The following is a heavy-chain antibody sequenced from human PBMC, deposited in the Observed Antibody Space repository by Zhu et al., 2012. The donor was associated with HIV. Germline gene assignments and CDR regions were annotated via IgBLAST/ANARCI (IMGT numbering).Heavy chain of an antibody. V-gene: IGHV4-30-4*08. CDR3: ARADGSGTYYYYYMDS. J-gene: IGHJ6*03. D-gene: IGHD3-10*01. CDR1: GGSISSGDCY. Sequence: QVQLQESGPGLVKPSQTLSLTCTVSGGSISSGDCYWSWIRQPPGKGLEWIAYIHHSGTTYYNPSLKSRLSISIDTSKNQFSLRLSSVSAADTAVYFCARADGSGTYYYYYMDSGAKGHGHCLL. CDR2: IHHSGTT.